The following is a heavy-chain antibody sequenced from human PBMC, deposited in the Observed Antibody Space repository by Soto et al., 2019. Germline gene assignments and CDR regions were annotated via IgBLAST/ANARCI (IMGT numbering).Heavy chain of an antibody. CDR2: IYYSGST. V-gene: IGHV4-61*01. Sequence: PSETLSLTCTVSGGSVSSGSYYWSWIRQPPGKGLEWIGYIYYSGSTNYNPSLKSRVTISVDKAKNQFPLKLSSVTAADTAVYYCARERECSGGSCYQYYFDYWGQGTLVNVSS. CDR3: ARERECSGGSCYQYYFDY. D-gene: IGHD2-15*01. CDR1: GGSVSSGSYY. J-gene: IGHJ4*02.